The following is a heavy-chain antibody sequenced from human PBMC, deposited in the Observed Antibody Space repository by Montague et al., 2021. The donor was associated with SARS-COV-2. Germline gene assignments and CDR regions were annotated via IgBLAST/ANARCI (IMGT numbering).Heavy chain of an antibody. D-gene: IGHD3-3*01. J-gene: IGHJ6*02. Sequence: SLRLSCAASGFTFSSYWMHWVRQAPGKGLVWVSRINSDGSSTGYADSVKGRFTISRDNAKNTLYLQMNSLRAEDTAVYYCARAVGDFWSGYEDYYAAMSVGAQGTSVTVPS. CDR3: ARAVGDFWSGYEDYYAAMSV. CDR2: INSDGSST. CDR1: GFTFSSYW. V-gene: IGHV3-74*01.